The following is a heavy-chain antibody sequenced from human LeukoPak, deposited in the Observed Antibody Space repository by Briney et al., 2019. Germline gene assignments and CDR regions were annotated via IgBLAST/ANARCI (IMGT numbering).Heavy chain of an antibody. CDR3: IRGAASGSYYGFDV. CDR2: IRSKANNYAT. J-gene: IGHJ6*02. Sequence: GGSLRLSCAASGFTFSGSTMHWVRQASGKGLEWVGRIRSKANNYATAYATSVKGRFTLPRDDSKNTAYLQMNSLKTEDTAVYYCIRGAASGSYYGFDVWGQGATVTVSS. CDR1: GFTFSGST. V-gene: IGHV3-73*01. D-gene: IGHD1-26*01.